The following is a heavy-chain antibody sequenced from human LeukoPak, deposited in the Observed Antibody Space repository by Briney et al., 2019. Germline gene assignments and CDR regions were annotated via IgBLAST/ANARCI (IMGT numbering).Heavy chain of an antibody. J-gene: IGHJ5*02. CDR3: ARHYGSGSYWFDP. CDR2: IYYSGST. V-gene: IGHV4-39*01. D-gene: IGHD3-10*01. CDR1: GGSISSSSYY. Sequence: SETLSLTCTVSGGSISSSSYYWGWVRQPPGKGLEWTGSIYYSGSTYYNPSLKSRVTISVDTSKNQFSLKLSSVTAADTAVYYCARHYGSGSYWFDPWGQGTLVTVSS.